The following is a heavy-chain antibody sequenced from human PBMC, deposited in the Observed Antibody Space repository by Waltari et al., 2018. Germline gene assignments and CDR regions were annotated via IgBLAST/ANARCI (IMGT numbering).Heavy chain of an antibody. CDR2: TFHSGST. CDR3: ASQAPYYYDSSGPPLS. D-gene: IGHD3-22*01. CDR1: GYSISSGYY. V-gene: IGHV4-38-2*01. J-gene: IGHJ4*02. Sequence: QVQLQESGPGLVKPSETLSLTCAVSGYSISSGYYWGWSRPPPGKGLAWIGSTFHSGSTYYNPSLTSRVTISVDTSKNQFSLKLSSVTAADTAVYYCASQAPYYYDSSGPPLSWGQGTLVTVSS.